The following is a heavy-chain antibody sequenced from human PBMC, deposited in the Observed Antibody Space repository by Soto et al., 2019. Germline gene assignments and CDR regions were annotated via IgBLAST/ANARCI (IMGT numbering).Heavy chain of an antibody. D-gene: IGHD6-19*01. CDR3: ARSPSAPYSSGWYSFDY. V-gene: IGHV3-23*01. CDR2: ISGSGGST. Sequence: GGSLRLSCAASGFTFSSYAMSWVRQAPGKGLEWVSAISGSGGSTYYADSVKGRFTISRDNSKNTLYLQMNSLRAEDTAVYYCARSPSAPYSSGWYSFDYWGQGTLVTVSS. CDR1: GFTFSSYA. J-gene: IGHJ4*02.